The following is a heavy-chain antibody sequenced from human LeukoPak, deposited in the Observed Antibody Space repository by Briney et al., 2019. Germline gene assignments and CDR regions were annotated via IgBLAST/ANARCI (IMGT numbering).Heavy chain of an antibody. CDR3: ARGTGGVIAPFDY. CDR1: GGSISSYY. V-gene: IGHV4-59*01. J-gene: IGHJ4*02. D-gene: IGHD3-16*02. Sequence: SETLSLTCTVSGGSISSYYWSWIRQPPGKGLEWIGYIYYSGSTNYNPSLKSRVTISVDTSKKQFSLKLSSVTAADTAVYYCARGTGGVIAPFDYWGQGTLVTVSS. CDR2: IYYSGST.